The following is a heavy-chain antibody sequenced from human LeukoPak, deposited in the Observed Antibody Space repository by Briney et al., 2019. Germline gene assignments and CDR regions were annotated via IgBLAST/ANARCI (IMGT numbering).Heavy chain of an antibody. CDR3: ATDPITMVRGVQKDY. V-gene: IGHV1-18*01. CDR1: GYTFTSYG. CDR2: ISAYNGNT. J-gene: IGHJ4*02. Sequence: ASVKVSCKASGYTFTSYGISWVRQAPGQGLEWMGWISAYNGNTNYAQKLQGRVTMTTDTSTSTAYMELSSLRSEDTAVYYCATDPITMVRGVQKDYWGQGTLVTVSS. D-gene: IGHD3-10*01.